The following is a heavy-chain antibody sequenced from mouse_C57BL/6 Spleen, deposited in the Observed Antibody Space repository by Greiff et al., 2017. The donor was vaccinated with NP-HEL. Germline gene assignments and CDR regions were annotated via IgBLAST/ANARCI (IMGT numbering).Heavy chain of an antibody. V-gene: IGHV1-80*01. CDR2: IYPGDGDT. CDR1: GYAFSSYW. J-gene: IGHJ1*03. CDR3: ARGGADWYFDV. Sequence: VKLQQSGAELVKPGASVKISCKASGYAFSSYWMNWVKQRLGKGLEWIGQIYPGDGDTNYNGKFKGKATLTADKSSSTAYMQLSSLTSEDSAVYFCARGGADWYFDVWGTGTTVTVSS.